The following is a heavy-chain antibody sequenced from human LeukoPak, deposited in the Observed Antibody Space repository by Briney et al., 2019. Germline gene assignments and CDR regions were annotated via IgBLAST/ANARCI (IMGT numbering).Heavy chain of an antibody. Sequence: PGGSLRLSCAASGFTFDDYAMHWVRQAPGKGLEWVSLISWDGGSTYYADSVKGRFTISRDTSKNSLYLQMNSLRAEDTALYYCAKERDSSGSTLDYWGQGTLVTVSS. CDR1: GFTFDDYA. V-gene: IGHV3-43D*03. J-gene: IGHJ4*02. D-gene: IGHD3-22*01. CDR2: ISWDGGST. CDR3: AKERDSSGSTLDY.